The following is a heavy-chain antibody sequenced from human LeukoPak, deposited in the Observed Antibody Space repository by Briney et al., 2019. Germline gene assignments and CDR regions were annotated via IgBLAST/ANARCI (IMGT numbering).Heavy chain of an antibody. CDR2: ISSSGYT. J-gene: IGHJ5*01. V-gene: IGHV3-11*05. CDR1: GFTFSDYY. Sequence: PGGSLRLSCAASGFTFSDYYMTWIRPAPGKGRGWVSYISSSGYTNYADSVKGRFTISRDKAKDSLYLQINSLRAEDTAVYFCARGSDCGGISNCNGRPGWLDSWGLGAPVTVSS. D-gene: IGHD2-21*01. CDR3: ARGSDCGGISNCNGRPGWLDS.